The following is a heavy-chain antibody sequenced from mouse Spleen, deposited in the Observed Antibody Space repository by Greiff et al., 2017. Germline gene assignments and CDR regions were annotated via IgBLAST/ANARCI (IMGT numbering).Heavy chain of an antibody. CDR1: GFTFSDYY. Sequence: EVQLVESEVGLVQPGSSMKLSCTASGFTFSDYYMAWVRQVPEKGLEWVANINSDGSSTYYLDSLKSRFIISRDNAKNILYLQMSSLKSEDTATYYCARDDAMDYWGQGTSVTVSS. CDR2: INSDGSST. J-gene: IGHJ4*01. V-gene: IGHV5-16*01. CDR3: ARDDAMDY.